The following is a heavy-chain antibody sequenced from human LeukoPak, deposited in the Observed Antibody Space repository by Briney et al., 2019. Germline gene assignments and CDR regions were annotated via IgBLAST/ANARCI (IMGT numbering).Heavy chain of an antibody. J-gene: IGHJ4*02. D-gene: IGHD6-13*01. Sequence: PGGSLRLSCVGSGFTFSNSAMNWVRQSPEKGLEWVSGIGGSGVSTNYADSVKGRFTISRDNSKNTLYLQINSLRDEDTALYYCAKDIAAPGFLGLHYWGQGTLVAVSS. CDR3: AKDIAAPGFLGLHY. CDR2: IGGSGVST. CDR1: GFTFSNSA. V-gene: IGHV3-23*01.